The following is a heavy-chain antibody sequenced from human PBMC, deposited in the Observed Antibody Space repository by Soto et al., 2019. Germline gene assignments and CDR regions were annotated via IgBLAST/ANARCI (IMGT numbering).Heavy chain of an antibody. D-gene: IGHD6-13*01. J-gene: IGHJ4*02. V-gene: IGHV4-4*07. CDR3: ARAPAYSTSWLDY. CDR2: IYTSGST. CDR1: GGSISNYY. Sequence: QVQLQESGPGLVKPSETLSLTCTFSGGSISNYYWNWIRQPAGKGLEWIGRIYTSGSTSYNPSLKSRVTMSVDTSKNQFSLKLNSVTAADTAVYYCARAPAYSTSWLDYWGQGILVTVSS.